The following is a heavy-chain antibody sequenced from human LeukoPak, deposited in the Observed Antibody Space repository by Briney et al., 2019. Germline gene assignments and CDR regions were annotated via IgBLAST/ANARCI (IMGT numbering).Heavy chain of an antibody. D-gene: IGHD3-22*01. V-gene: IGHV3-23*01. CDR2: INGDGGST. CDR3: ARRKYDSSGFSS. Sequence: GGSLRLSCAASGFTFTPYAMSWVRQAPGKGLEWVSAINGDGGSTYYTDSVKGRFTISRNNSQNTLYLQMNSLRAEDTAVYYCARRKYDSSGFSSWGQGTLVTVSS. J-gene: IGHJ5*02. CDR1: GFTFTPYA.